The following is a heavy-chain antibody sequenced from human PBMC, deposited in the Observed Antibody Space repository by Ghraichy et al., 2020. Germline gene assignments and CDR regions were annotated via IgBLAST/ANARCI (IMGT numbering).Heavy chain of an antibody. CDR3: ARKGVSGYR. CDR1: GGSFSGYY. V-gene: IGHV4-34*01. D-gene: IGHD3-22*01. J-gene: IGHJ5*02. Sequence: GSLRLSCAVYGGSFSGYYWSWIRQPPGKGLEWIGEINHSGSTNYNPSLKSRVTISVDTSKNQFSLKLSSVTAADTAVYYCARKGVSGYRWGQGTLVTVSS. CDR2: INHSGST.